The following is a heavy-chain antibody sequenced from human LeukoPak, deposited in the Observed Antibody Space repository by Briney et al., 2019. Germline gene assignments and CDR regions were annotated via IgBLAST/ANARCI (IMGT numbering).Heavy chain of an antibody. CDR1: GDSISSGSYD. V-gene: IGHV4-61*02. CDR2: IFTTGST. J-gene: IGHJ4*02. CDR3: ARGPPSDY. Sequence: SETLSLTCTVSGDSISSGSYDWSWIRQPAGKGLEWIGRIFTTGSTNYNPSLKSRVTISVDTSKNQFSLKLSSVTAADTAVYYCARGPPSDYWGQGTLVTVSS.